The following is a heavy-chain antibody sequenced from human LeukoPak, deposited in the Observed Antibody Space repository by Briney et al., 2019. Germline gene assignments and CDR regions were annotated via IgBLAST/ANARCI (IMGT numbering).Heavy chain of an antibody. J-gene: IGHJ4*02. D-gene: IGHD6-6*01. CDR1: KFTFSNDA. Sequence: GGSLRLSCAASKFTFSNDAMHWVRQAPGEGLEWVAIISYDGSNKYYADSVKGRFTISRDNSKSTLFLQMNSLRAEDTAVYYCARDRYSMSSAFDYWGQGTLVTVSS. CDR2: ISYDGSNK. CDR3: ARDRYSMSSAFDY. V-gene: IGHV3-30*04.